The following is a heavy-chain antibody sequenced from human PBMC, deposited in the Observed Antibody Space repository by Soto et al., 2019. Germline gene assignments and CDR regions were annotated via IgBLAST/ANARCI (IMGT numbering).Heavy chain of an antibody. CDR2: FYYSGST. D-gene: IGHD3-22*01. V-gene: IGHV4-39*01. Sequence: SETLSLTCTVSGDSISTNSYSWGWIRQPPGQGLEWIGLFYYSGSTHYNPSLKSRLTVSVDTSKNQFSLKVSSVTAADTAVYYCARHGMDYYDSSGYYYSPYYFDYWGQGTLVTVSS. CDR3: ARHGMDYYDSSGYYYSPYYFDY. CDR1: GDSISTNSYS. J-gene: IGHJ4*02.